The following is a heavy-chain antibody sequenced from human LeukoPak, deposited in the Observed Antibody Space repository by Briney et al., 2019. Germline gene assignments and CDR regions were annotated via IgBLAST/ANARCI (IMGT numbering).Heavy chain of an antibody. CDR3: ARGLGATEPFDY. V-gene: IGHV4-61*02. D-gene: IGHD1-26*01. J-gene: IGHJ4*02. CDR2: IYTSGST. CDR1: GGSISSGSYY. Sequence: PSQTLSLTCTVSGGSISSGSYYWSWIRQPAGKGLEWIGRIYTSGSTNYNASLKSRVTISVDTSKNQFSLKLSSVTAADTAVYCCARGLGATEPFDYWGQGTLVTVSS.